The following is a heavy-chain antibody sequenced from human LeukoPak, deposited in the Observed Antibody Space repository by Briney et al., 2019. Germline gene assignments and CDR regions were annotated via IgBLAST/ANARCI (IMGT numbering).Heavy chain of an antibody. J-gene: IGHJ4*02. CDR3: AKDRGITRMTNYFDY. CDR2: ISYDGSNK. D-gene: IGHD1-20*01. Sequence: GGSLRLSCAASGFTFSSYAMHWVRQAPGKELEWVAVISYDGSNKYYADSVKGRFTISRDNSKNTLYLQMNSLRADDTAVYYCAKDRGITRMTNYFDYWGQGTLVTVSS. V-gene: IGHV3-30*04. CDR1: GFTFSSYA.